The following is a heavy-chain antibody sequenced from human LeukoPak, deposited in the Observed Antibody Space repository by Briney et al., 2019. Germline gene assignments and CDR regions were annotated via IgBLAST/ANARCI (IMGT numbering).Heavy chain of an antibody. Sequence: GGSLRLSCAASGFIFSTYWMSWVRQAPGKGLEWVANIKEDGSESHYVDSVKGRFTISRDNAKNSLYLQMNSLRAEDTAVYFCAKEGFDSWGQGTLVTVSS. CDR3: AKEGFDS. CDR2: IKEDGSES. J-gene: IGHJ4*02. V-gene: IGHV3-7*01. CDR1: GFIFSTYW.